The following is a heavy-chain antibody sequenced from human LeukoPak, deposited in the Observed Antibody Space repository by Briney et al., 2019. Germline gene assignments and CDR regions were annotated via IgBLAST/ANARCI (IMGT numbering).Heavy chain of an antibody. Sequence: ASVKVSCKASGYTFTSYGISWVRQAPGQGLEWMGWISAYNGNTNYAQKLQGRVTITTDTSTSTAYMELRSLRSDDTAVYYYARDGDIVVVVAAAPYIYYYGMDVWGQGTTVTVSS. CDR1: GYTFTSYG. V-gene: IGHV1-18*01. D-gene: IGHD2-15*01. CDR2: ISAYNGNT. J-gene: IGHJ6*02. CDR3: ARDGDIVVVVAAAPYIYYYGMDV.